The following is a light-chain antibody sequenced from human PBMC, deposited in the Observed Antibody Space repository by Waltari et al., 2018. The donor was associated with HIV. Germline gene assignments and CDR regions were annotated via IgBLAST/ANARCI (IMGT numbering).Light chain of an antibody. CDR1: TSDVGAHDY. V-gene: IGLV2-14*03. J-gene: IGLJ3*02. CDR2: DVN. CDR3: SSYRSSYISDHWV. Sequence: QSALTQPASVSGSPGQSITISCTGTTSDVGAHDYVSWYQQYPGKAPKLIIFDVNNRPSGVSKRFSGSKSDNTASLIISGLQAEDEAEYYCSSYRSSYISDHWVLGGGTNLVVL.